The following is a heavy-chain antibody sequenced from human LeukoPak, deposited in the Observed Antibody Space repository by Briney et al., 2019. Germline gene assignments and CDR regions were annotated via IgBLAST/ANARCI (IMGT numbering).Heavy chain of an antibody. J-gene: IGHJ4*02. V-gene: IGHV1-69*01. CDR1: GGTFSSYA. CDR3: ARSYGSGSFLDY. D-gene: IGHD3-10*01. Sequence: KVSCKASGGTFSSYAISWVRQAPGQGLEWMGGIIPIFGTANYAQKFQGRVTITSDESTSTAYMELSSLRSEDTAVYYCARSYGSGSFLDYWGQGTLVTVSS. CDR2: IIPIFGTA.